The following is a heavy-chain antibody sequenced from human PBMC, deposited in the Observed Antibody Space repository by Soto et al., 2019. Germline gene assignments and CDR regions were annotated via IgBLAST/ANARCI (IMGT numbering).Heavy chain of an antibody. J-gene: IGHJ4*02. CDR1: GYTFTSYS. CDR3: ERDRVGNDY. Sequence: QVQLVQSGAEVKKPGASVKVSCKASGYTFTSYSMHWVRQAPGQTLEWLGWINTGNGNTQYPQKFQDRVTVTSNTYESTGYMELSNLNFEDTAMYYCERDRVGNDYWGQGTQVTVSS. D-gene: IGHD4-17*01. V-gene: IGHV1-3*04. CDR2: INTGNGNT.